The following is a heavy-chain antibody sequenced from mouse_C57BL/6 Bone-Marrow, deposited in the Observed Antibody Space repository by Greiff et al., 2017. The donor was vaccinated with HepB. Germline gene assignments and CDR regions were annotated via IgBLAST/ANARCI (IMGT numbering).Heavy chain of an antibody. CDR3: VRRGVVAIHWYFDV. Sequence: DVMLVESGGGLVQPKGSLKLSCAASGFTFNTYAMHWVRQAPGKGLEWVARIRSKSSNYATYYADSVKDRFTISRDDSQSMLYLQMNNLKTEDTAMYYCVRRGVVAIHWYFDVWGTGTTVTVSS. J-gene: IGHJ1*03. V-gene: IGHV10-3*01. D-gene: IGHD1-1*01. CDR2: IRSKSSNYAT. CDR1: GFTFNTYA.